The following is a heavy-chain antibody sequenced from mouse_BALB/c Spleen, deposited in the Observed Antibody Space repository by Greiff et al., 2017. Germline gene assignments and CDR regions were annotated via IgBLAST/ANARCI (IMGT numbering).Heavy chain of an antibody. CDR3: ARGEDYYGSSYGGYFDV. CDR1: GFTFSSYA. CDR2: ISSGGST. Sequence: EVQLVESGGGLVKPGGSLKLSCAASGFTFSSYAMSWVRQTPEKRLEWVASISSGGSTYYPDSVKGRFTISRDNARNILYLQMSSLRSEDTAMYYCARGEDYYGSSYGGYFDVWGAGTTVTVSS. J-gene: IGHJ1*01. D-gene: IGHD1-1*01. V-gene: IGHV5-6-5*01.